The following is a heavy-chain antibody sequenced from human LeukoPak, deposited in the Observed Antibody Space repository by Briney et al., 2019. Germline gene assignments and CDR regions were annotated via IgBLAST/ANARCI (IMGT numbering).Heavy chain of an antibody. Sequence: GSLSLSCAASGFTFSDYYMSWIRQAPGKGLEWVSYISSSGSTIYYADSVKGRFTISRDNAKNSLYLQMNSLRAEDTAVYYCASIRNTAMVNSVLVFDYWGQGTLVTVSS. CDR3: ASIRNTAMVNSVLVFDY. CDR1: GFTFSDYY. D-gene: IGHD5-18*01. CDR2: ISSSGSTI. V-gene: IGHV3-11*01. J-gene: IGHJ4*02.